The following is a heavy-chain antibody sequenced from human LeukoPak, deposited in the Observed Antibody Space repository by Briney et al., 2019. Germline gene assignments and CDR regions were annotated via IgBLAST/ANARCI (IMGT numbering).Heavy chain of an antibody. D-gene: IGHD3-16*02. CDR3: ARANYDYVWGSYRYGGKNIDY. CDR2: TYYRSTWYN. V-gene: IGHV6-1*01. J-gene: IGHJ4*02. Sequence: SQTLSLTCAISGDSVSSNSVTWNWIRQSPSRGLEWLGRTYYRSTWYNDYAVSVRGRITVNPDTSKNQLSLKLSSVTAADTAVYYCARANYDYVWGSYRYGGKNIDYWGQGTLVTVSS. CDR1: GDSVSSNSVT.